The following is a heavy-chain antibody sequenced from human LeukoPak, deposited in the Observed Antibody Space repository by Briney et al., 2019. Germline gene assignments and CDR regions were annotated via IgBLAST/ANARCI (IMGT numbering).Heavy chain of an antibody. CDR1: GGSISRYH. CDR2: IYSSGST. D-gene: IGHD2-2*01. CDR3: AREDHFTRSIGDWFDP. Sequence: SETLSLTXNVSGGSISRYHWNWIRQPAGKGLEWIGRIYSSGSTNYNPSLKSRVTMSVDTSKNQFSLKLNSMTAADTAVYYCAREDHFTRSIGDWFDPWCQGTLVTVSS. V-gene: IGHV4-4*07. J-gene: IGHJ5*02.